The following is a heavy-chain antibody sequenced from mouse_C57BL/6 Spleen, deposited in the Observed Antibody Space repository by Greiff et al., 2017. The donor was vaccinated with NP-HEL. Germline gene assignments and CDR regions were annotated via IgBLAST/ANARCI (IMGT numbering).Heavy chain of an antibody. V-gene: IGHV1-82*01. Sequence: QVQLQQSGPELVKPGASVKISCKASGYAFSSSWLNWVKQRPGKGLEWIGRIYPGDGDTNYNGKFKGKATLTADKSSSTAYMQLSSLTSEDSAVYFCAKEDYYGSSLRRDYWGQGTSVTVSS. D-gene: IGHD1-1*01. CDR3: AKEDYYGSSLRRDY. CDR1: GYAFSSSW. J-gene: IGHJ4*01. CDR2: IYPGDGDT.